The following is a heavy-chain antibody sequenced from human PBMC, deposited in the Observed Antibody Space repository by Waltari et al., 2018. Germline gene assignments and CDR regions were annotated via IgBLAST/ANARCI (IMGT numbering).Heavy chain of an antibody. CDR3: ARWHYYYGMDV. CDR2: ICYSGST. V-gene: IGHV4-59*01. J-gene: IGHJ6*02. CDR1: VGPISSSY. Sequence: QVQLQESGPGLVKPSETLSLTCTVSVGPISSSYWSWIRQPPGKGLEWIGYICYSGSTNYNPSLKSRVTISVDTSKNQFSLKLSSVTAADTAVYYCARWHYYYGMDVWGQGTTVTVSS.